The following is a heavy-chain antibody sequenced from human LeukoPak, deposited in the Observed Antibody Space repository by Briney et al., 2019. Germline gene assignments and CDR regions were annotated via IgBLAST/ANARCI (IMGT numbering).Heavy chain of an antibody. CDR3: ARVVGKYSSSWYY. D-gene: IGHD6-13*01. J-gene: IGHJ4*02. CDR1: GGSFSRYS. Sequence: SETLSLTCAVYGGSFSRYSWSWIRQPPGKGLEWIGEINHSGSTNYNPSLKGRVTISVDTSTNQFSLKLRSVTAADTAVYYCARVVGKYSSSWYYWGQGTLVTVSS. V-gene: IGHV4-34*01. CDR2: INHSGST.